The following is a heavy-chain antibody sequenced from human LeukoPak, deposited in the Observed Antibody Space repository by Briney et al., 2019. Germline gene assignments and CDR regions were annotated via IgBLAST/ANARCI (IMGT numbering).Heavy chain of an antibody. CDR3: VLGDGFDI. Sequence: GGSLRLSCAASGITFSSYWMSWVRQAPGKGLEWVANIKQDGRAKYYVDSVKGRFTISRDNAKNSLYLQMNSLTAEDTAVYYCVLGDGFDIWGQGTMVTVSS. V-gene: IGHV3-7*01. J-gene: IGHJ3*02. CDR1: GITFSSYW. D-gene: IGHD7-27*01. CDR2: IKQDGRAK.